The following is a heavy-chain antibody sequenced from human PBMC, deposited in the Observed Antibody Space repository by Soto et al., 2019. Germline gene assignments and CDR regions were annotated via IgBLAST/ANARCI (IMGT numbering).Heavy chain of an antibody. CDR3: ARHNYGSGSTYFDD. J-gene: IGHJ4*02. CDR2: IYYSGFT. D-gene: IGHD3-10*01. V-gene: IGHV4-31*03. Sequence: PSETLSLTCTVSGGSISSGGYYWNWIRQHPGKGLEWIGYIYYSGFTYYSPSLKSRVTISVDTSKNQFSLKLNSMTAADTAVYYCARHNYGSGSTYFDDWGQGTLVTVSS. CDR1: GGSISSGGYY.